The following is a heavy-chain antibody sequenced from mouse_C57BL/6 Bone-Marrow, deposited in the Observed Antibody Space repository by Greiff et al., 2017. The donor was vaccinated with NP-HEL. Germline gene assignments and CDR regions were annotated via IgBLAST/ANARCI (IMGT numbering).Heavy chain of an antibody. D-gene: IGHD2-4*01. CDR2: ISSGGSYT. CDR3: ASPYDYDVAWFAY. CDR1: GFTFSSYG. V-gene: IGHV5-6*01. Sequence: EVQGVESGGDLVKPGGSLKLSCAASGFTFSSYGMSWVRQTPDKRLEWVATISSGGSYTYYPDSVKGRFTISRDNAKNTLYLRMSGLKSEDTAMYYCASPYDYDVAWFAYWGQGTLVTVSA. J-gene: IGHJ3*01.